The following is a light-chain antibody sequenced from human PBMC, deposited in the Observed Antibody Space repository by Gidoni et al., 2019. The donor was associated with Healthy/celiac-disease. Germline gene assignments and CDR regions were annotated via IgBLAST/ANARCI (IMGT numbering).Light chain of an antibody. CDR3: QQRVT. CDR1: QSISSY. J-gene: IGKJ3*01. V-gene: IGKV1-39*01. Sequence: DIQMTQSPSSLSASVGDRVTITCRASQSISSYLNWYQQKPGKAPKLMIYAASSLQSGFPSRFSGSGSGTDFTLIISSLQPEDFATYYCQQRVTFGPGTKVDIK. CDR2: AAS.